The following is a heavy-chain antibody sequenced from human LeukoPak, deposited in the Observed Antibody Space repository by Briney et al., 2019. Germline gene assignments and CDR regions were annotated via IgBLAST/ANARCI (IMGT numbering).Heavy chain of an antibody. V-gene: IGHV4-31*11. CDR3: ARHPEKAELLDAFDY. CDR1: GGSISSGGYY. CDR2: IYYSGST. D-gene: IGHD1-1*01. J-gene: IGHJ4*02. Sequence: SETLSLTCAVSGGSISSGGYYWSWIRQHPGKGLEWIGYIYYSGSTYYNPSLKSRVTISVDTSKNQFSLKLSSVTAADTAVYYCARHPEKAELLDAFDYWGQGTLVTVSS.